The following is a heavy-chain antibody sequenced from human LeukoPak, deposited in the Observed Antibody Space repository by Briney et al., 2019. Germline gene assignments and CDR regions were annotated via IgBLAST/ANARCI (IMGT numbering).Heavy chain of an antibody. CDR2: INHSGST. CDR3: ARRTTVTIPFGY. V-gene: IGHV4-34*01. Sequence: SETLSLTCAVYGGSFSGYYRSWIRQPPGKGLEWIGEINHSGSTNYNPSLKSRVTISVDKSKNQFSLKLSSVTAADTAVYYCARRTTVTIPFGYWGQGTLVTVSS. D-gene: IGHD4-11*01. J-gene: IGHJ4*02. CDR1: GGSFSGYY.